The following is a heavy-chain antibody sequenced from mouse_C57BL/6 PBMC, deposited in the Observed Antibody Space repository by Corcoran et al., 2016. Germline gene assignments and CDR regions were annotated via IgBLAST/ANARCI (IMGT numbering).Heavy chain of an antibody. CDR1: GYTFTTCG. V-gene: IGHV9-3*01. Sequence: QIQLVQYGPELKKPGETVKISCKASGYTFTTCGLSSVKQAPGKGLKWMGWINTSSGVPTYADDFKGRFAFSLETSASTASLQINNLKNEDTATDVCARSGYDGSSGFYWYFDVWGTGTTVTVSS. D-gene: IGHD1-1*01. CDR3: ARSGYDGSSGFYWYFDV. CDR2: INTSSGVP. J-gene: IGHJ1*03.